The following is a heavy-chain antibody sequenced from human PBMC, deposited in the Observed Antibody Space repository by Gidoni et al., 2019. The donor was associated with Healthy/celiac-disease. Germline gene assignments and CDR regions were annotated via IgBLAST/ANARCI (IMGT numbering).Heavy chain of an antibody. CDR3: AKGSSGWYGKDSLDY. V-gene: IGHV3-23*01. CDR2: ISGSVCST. Sequence: EVQLLESGGGLVQPGGSLRLSCAASGFTFSSYARSWVRQAPGMVLEWVSAISGSVCSTNYADSVTCRFTISSDNSKNTLYLQMNSLRADDTAVYYGAKGSSGWYGKDSLDYWGQGTLVTVAS. D-gene: IGHD6-19*01. J-gene: IGHJ4*02. CDR1: GFTFSSYA.